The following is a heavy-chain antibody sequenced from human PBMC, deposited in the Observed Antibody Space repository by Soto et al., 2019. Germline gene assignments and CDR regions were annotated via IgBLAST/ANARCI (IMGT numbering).Heavy chain of an antibody. D-gene: IGHD3-16*01. J-gene: IGHJ3*01. CDR3: ATEIADQTTFAN. CDR2: IIDTLDLT. V-gene: IGHV1-69*08. CDR1: GGTFNSYT. Sequence: QVQLVQSGPELKKPGSSVRVSCRASGGTFNSYTITWVRQSPGQGLEWLGRIIDTLDLTNSAQTYQVRVTLTTDKPTTTAYRELPSLRSGDTAAYYCATEIADQTTFANWGQGPVVTVSS.